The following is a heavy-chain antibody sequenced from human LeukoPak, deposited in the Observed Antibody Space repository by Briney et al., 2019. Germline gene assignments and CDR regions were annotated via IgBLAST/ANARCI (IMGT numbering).Heavy chain of an antibody. CDR3: ARRYCSSTSCHYFDY. J-gene: IGHJ4*02. CDR1: GYTFSSYD. V-gene: IGHV1-8*01. D-gene: IGHD2-2*01. Sequence: ALVKVSCKASGYTFSSYDINWVRQATGQGLEWMGWMNPNSGNTGYAQKFQGRVAMTRNTSINTAYMDLSSLTSEDTAVYYCARRYCSSTSCHYFDYWGQGTLVTVSS. CDR2: MNPNSGNT.